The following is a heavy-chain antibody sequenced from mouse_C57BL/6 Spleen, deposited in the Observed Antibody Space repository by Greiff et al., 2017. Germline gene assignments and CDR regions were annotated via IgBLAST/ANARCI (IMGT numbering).Heavy chain of an antibody. Sequence: QVQLQQPGAELVMPGASVKLSCKASGYTFTSYWMHWVKQRPGQGLEWIGEIDPSDSYTNYNQKFKGKSTLTVDKSSSTAYMQLSSLTSEDSAVYYCARRVDSSGYDYFDYWGQGTTLTVSS. V-gene: IGHV1-69*01. CDR3: ARRVDSSGYDYFDY. CDR2: IDPSDSYT. J-gene: IGHJ2*01. CDR1: GYTFTSYW. D-gene: IGHD3-2*02.